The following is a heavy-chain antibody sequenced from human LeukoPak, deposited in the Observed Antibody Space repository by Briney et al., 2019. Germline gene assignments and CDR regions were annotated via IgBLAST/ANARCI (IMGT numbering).Heavy chain of an antibody. CDR2: ISGSGGST. V-gene: IGHV3-23*01. J-gene: IGHJ4*02. CDR3: AKDREVLRN. CDR1: GFTFSSNA. D-gene: IGHD4/OR15-4a*01. Sequence: SGGSLRPSCAASGFTFSSNAMSWVRQAPGKGLEWVSAISGSGGSTYYADSVKGRFTISRDNSKNTLYLQMNSLRAEDTAVYYCAKDREVLRNWGQGTLVTVSS.